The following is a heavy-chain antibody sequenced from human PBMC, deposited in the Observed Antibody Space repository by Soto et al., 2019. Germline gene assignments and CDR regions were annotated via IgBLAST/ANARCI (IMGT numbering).Heavy chain of an antibody. CDR2: IIPLLNTP. V-gene: IGHV1-69*01. J-gene: IGHJ6*02. D-gene: IGHD6-6*01. Sequence: QVQLVQSGAEVKKPGSSVKVSCRASGGTFSSYAVSWVRQAPGQGLEWMGVIIPLLNTPKYVEKFQGRVTITADASATTAYLEPSSLTSEDTAVYYCARESSSPNYYYYGMDVWGQGTTVTVSS. CDR1: GGTFSSYA. CDR3: ARESSSPNYYYYGMDV.